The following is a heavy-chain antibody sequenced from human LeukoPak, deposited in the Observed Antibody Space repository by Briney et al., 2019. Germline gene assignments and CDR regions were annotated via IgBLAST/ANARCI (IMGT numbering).Heavy chain of an antibody. J-gene: IGHJ5*02. D-gene: IGHD4-17*01. V-gene: IGHV4-30-4*01. CDR3: ARVGSYGDYVSLSLSPIDP. CDR2: IYYSGST. CDR1: GGSISSGDYY. Sequence: KSSETLSLTCTVSGGSISSGDYYWSWIRQPPGKGLEWIGYIYYSGSTYYNPSLKSRVTISVDTSKNQFSLKLSSVTAADTAVYYWARVGSYGDYVSLSLSPIDPWGQGTLVTVSS.